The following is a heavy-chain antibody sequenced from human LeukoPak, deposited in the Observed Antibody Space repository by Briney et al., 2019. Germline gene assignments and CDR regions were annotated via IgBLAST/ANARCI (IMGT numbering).Heavy chain of an antibody. D-gene: IGHD3-10*01. CDR1: GYTFTGYY. Sequence: GASVKVSCKASGYTFTGYYMHWVRQAPGQGLEWMGWINPNSGGTNYAQKLQGRVTMTRDTSISTAYMELSRLRSDDTAVYYCARAGLWFRESSFSYWGQGTLVTVSS. J-gene: IGHJ4*02. CDR3: ARAGLWFRESSFSY. V-gene: IGHV1-2*02. CDR2: INPNSGGT.